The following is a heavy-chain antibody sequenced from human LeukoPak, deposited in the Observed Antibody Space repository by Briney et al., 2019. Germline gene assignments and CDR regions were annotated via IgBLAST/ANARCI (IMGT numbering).Heavy chain of an antibody. D-gene: IGHD3-10*01. CDR2: INHSGST. Sequence: PSETLSLTCAVYGGSFSGYYWSWIRQPPGKGLEWIGEINHSGSTNYNPSLKSRVTISVDTSKNQFSLKLSSVTAADTAGYYCARGRGYCGSGSYYKNWFDTWGQGTLVTVSS. CDR3: ARGRGYCGSGSYYKNWFDT. V-gene: IGHV4-34*01. CDR1: GGSFSGYY. J-gene: IGHJ5*02.